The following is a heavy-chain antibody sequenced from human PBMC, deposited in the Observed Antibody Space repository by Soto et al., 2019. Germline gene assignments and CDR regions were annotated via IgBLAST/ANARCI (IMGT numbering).Heavy chain of an antibody. V-gene: IGHV3-23*01. CDR3: AKATTNGGWFNPFDS. J-gene: IGHJ4*02. CDR1: GFSFVNYA. CDR2: LSGSGTST. D-gene: IGHD6-19*01. Sequence: PXESLQLSCAASGFSFVNYAMNWVRQAPGKGLEWVSGLSGSGTSTYYADSVKGRFTISRDNSRDTLFLQMNSLTADDTAVYYCAKATTNGGWFNPFDSWGQGALVTVSS.